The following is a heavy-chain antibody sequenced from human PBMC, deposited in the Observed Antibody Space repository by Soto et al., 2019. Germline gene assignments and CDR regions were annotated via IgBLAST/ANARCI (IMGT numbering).Heavy chain of an antibody. V-gene: IGHV4-59*01. CDR1: GGSISSYY. CDR2: IYYSGST. Sequence: PSETLSLTCTVSGGSISSYYWSWIRQPPGKGLEWIEYIYYSGSTNYNPSLESRVTISVDTSRNRFSLNLTSATAADTAVYYCARKGAAASYAHYYMDVWGRGTAVTVSS. CDR3: ARKGAAASYAHYYMDV. D-gene: IGHD6-13*01. J-gene: IGHJ6*03.